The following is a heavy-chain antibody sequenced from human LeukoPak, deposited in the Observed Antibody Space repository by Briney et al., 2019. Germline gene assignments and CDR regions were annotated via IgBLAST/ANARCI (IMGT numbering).Heavy chain of an antibody. V-gene: IGHV4-59*08. J-gene: IGHJ4*02. CDR1: GGSISSGF. Sequence: SDTLSLTCTVSGGSISSGFWSWIRQPPGKGREWIGDVYNSWSNNYNPSLRSRVTLSVNMSKNQFSLRLAAVTAAHTAVYYLAGRSTAMGAFDYWGQGTLVTVSA. CDR3: AGRSTAMGAFDY. D-gene: IGHD1-1*01. CDR2: VYNSWSN.